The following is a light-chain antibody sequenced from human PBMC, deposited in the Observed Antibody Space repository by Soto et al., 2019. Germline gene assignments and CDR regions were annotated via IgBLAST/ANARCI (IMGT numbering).Light chain of an antibody. Sequence: IVLTQSPGTLSLSPGEIATVSCRASQSVSSNLAWYQQKPGQAPRLLIYGASTRATGIPARFSGSGSGTEFTLTISSLQPDDFATYYCQQYNSYWTFGQGTKVDI. J-gene: IGKJ1*01. CDR1: QSVSSN. CDR2: GAS. CDR3: QQYNSYWT. V-gene: IGKV3-15*01.